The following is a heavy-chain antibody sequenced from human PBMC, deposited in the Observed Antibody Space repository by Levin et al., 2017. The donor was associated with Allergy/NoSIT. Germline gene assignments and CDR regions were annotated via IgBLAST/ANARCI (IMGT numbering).Heavy chain of an antibody. CDR1: GFTFSGYA. V-gene: IGHV3-23*01. CDR3: AKDARHGSPGEYFFDY. D-gene: IGHD1-26*01. CDR2: INNGGVST. J-gene: IGHJ4*02. Sequence: GGSLRLSCAASGFTFSGYAMSWVRQAPGKGLEWVSTINNGGVSTFYADSVKGRFTISRDNSKNTLYLQINSLRADDTALYYCAKDARHGSPGEYFFDYWGQGTLVTVSS.